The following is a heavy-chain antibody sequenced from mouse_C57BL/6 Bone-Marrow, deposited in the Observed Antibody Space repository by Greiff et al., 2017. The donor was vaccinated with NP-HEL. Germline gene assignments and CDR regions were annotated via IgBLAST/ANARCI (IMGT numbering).Heavy chain of an antibody. D-gene: IGHD2-5*01. J-gene: IGHJ4*01. CDR1: GFTFNTYA. CDR2: IRSKSSNYAT. Sequence: EVQGVESGGGLVQPKGSLKLSCAASGFTFNTYAMHWVRQAPGKGLEWVARIRSKSSNYATYYADSVKDRFTISRDDSQSMLYLQMNNLKTEDTAMYYCVRTGYSNRYYYAMDYWGQGTSVTVSS. CDR3: VRTGYSNRYYYAMDY. V-gene: IGHV10-3*01.